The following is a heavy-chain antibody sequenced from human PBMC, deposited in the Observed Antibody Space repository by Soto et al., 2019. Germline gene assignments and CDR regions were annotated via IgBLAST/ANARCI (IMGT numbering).Heavy chain of an antibody. CDR2: IIPIFGTA. CDR1: GGTFSSYA. V-gene: IGHV1-69*01. D-gene: IGHD3-3*01. J-gene: IGHJ4*02. Sequence: QVQLVQSGAEVKKPGSSVKVSCKASGGTFSSYAISWVRQAPGQGLEWMGGIIPIFGTANYAQKFQGRVTITADESTSTAYMELRSLRSEDTAVYYCASLPYDFWSGYYTGTYYWGQGTMVTVSS. CDR3: ASLPYDFWSGYYTGTYY.